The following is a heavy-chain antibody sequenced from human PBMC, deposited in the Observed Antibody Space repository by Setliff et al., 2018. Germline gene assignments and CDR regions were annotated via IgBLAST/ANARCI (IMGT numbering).Heavy chain of an antibody. J-gene: IGHJ4*02. D-gene: IGHD2-2*01. CDR2: ISPYTGNT. CDR3: SRLLRFCTRTSCQRLSGDDF. CDR1: GYTFTDFG. V-gene: IGHV1-18*01. Sequence: VASVKVSCKASGYTFTDFGVPWVRQAPGQGLEWVGWISPYTGNTYYAPRFQGRITMTTDTSTTTAYMESSSLRPDDTAIYFCSRLLRFCTRTSCQRLSGDDFWGQGTLVTVSS.